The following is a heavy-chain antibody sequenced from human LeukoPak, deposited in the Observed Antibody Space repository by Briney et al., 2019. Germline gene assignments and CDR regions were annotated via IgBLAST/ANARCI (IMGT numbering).Heavy chain of an antibody. CDR3: ARGLRYSSSWYNFDY. Sequence: GGSLRLSCAASGFTFSRYWMSWVRQAPGKGLEWVSYISISSTTIYYADSVKGRFTISRDNAKNSLYLQMNSLRDEDTAVYYCARGLRYSSSWYNFDYWGQGTLVTVSS. J-gene: IGHJ4*02. V-gene: IGHV3-48*02. D-gene: IGHD6-13*01. CDR1: GFTFSRYW. CDR2: ISISSTTI.